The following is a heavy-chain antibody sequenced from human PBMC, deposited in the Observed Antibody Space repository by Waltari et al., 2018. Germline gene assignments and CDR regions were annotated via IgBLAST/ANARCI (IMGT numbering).Heavy chain of an antibody. CDR2: IYHSVST. CDR1: GGSISSGGYS. CDR3: ARTPYCSSTSCYTKYYFDY. J-gene: IGHJ4*02. Sequence: QLQLQESGSGLVKPSQTLSLTCAVSGGSISSGGYSWSWIRQPPGKGLEWIGYIYHSVSTYYNPSLKSRVTISVDRSKNQFSLKLSSVTAADTAVYYCARTPYCSSTSCYTKYYFDYWGQGTLVTVSS. D-gene: IGHD2-2*02. V-gene: IGHV4-30-2*01.